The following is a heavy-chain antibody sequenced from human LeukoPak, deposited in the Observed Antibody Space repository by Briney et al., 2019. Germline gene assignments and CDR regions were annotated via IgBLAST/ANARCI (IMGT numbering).Heavy chain of an antibody. V-gene: IGHV1-18*01. D-gene: IGHD3-10*01. J-gene: IGHJ6*02. Sequence: ASVKVSCKASGGTFSSYAISWVRQAPGQGLEWMGWISAYNGNTNYAQKLQGRVTMTTDTSTSTAYMELRSLRPDDTAVYYCGREPMVRGVILYYYGMDVWGQGTTVTVSS. CDR2: ISAYNGNT. CDR1: GGTFSSYA. CDR3: GREPMVRGVILYYYGMDV.